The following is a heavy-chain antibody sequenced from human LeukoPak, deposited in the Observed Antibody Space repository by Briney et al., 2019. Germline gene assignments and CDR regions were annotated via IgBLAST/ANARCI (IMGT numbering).Heavy chain of an antibody. Sequence: ALRLSCTASGFSFDDYAMHWVRQAPGKGLQWVSGIGWNGGGIVYADSVKGRFTISRDNAKNTLYLQMNSLRAEDTAVYYCARDPFSYSYQTRDAFDIWGQGTVVTVSS. CDR3: ARDPFSYSYQTRDAFDI. J-gene: IGHJ3*02. V-gene: IGHV3-9*01. CDR1: GFSFDDYA. CDR2: IGWNGGGI. D-gene: IGHD5-18*01.